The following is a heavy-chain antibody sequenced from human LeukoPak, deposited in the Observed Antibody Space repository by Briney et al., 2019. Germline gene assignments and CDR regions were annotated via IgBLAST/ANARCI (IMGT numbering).Heavy chain of an antibody. D-gene: IGHD1-14*01. J-gene: IGHJ4*02. V-gene: IGHV4-59*08. Sequence: SETLSLTCSVSGGSVSSYYWSWIRQSPGKGLEWIGYIHNSGRTNYNPSLKSRVTGFVDTSKNQVSLRLSSVTTADTAVYYCARHGTISSESYFDYWGQGALVTASS. CDR1: GGSVSSYY. CDR2: IHNSGRT. CDR3: ARHGTISSESYFDY.